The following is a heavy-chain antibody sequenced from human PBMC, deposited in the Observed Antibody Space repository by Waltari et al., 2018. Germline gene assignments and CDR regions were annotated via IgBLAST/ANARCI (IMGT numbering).Heavy chain of an antibody. J-gene: IGHJ4*02. CDR2: IYHAGDT. D-gene: IGHD2-2*03. Sequence: HVQLQESGPGLVKPSETLSLTCDVPGYSINSGYYLAGIRQSPGKGLEWIATIYHAGDTFYNPSLKSRVTISMDTSKNKFSLKLNSVTAADTAVYFCSRQVLGYCTSAACRRLESWGQGTLVTVSS. V-gene: IGHV4-38-2*01. CDR1: GYSINSGYY. CDR3: SRQVLGYCTSAACRRLES.